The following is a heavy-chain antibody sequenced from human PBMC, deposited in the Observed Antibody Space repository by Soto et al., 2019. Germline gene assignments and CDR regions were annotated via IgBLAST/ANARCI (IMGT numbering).Heavy chain of an antibody. Sequence: GESLKISCKGSGYSFTSYWIGWVRQMPGKGLEWMGIIYPGDSDTRYSPSFQGQVTISADKSISTAYLQWSSLKASDTAMYFCARRLWMARMTFYYGMDVWGQGTMVTVSS. V-gene: IGHV5-51*01. CDR2: IYPGDSDT. CDR3: ARRLWMARMTFYYGMDV. D-gene: IGHD3-3*01. CDR1: GYSFTSYW. J-gene: IGHJ6*02.